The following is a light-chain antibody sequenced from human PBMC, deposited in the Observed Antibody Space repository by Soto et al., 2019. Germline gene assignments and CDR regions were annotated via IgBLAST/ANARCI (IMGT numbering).Light chain of an antibody. CDR1: QDIINY. CDR3: QQAASFPIT. V-gene: IGKV1-33*01. J-gene: IGKJ5*01. Sequence: DIQMNQSPSSLSASVGDRVTITCQASQDIINYLNWYQQKPGKAPKLLIYDASNLETGVPSRFSGSGSGTDFTLTINGLQPEDFATYYCQQAASFPITFGQGTRLEIK. CDR2: DAS.